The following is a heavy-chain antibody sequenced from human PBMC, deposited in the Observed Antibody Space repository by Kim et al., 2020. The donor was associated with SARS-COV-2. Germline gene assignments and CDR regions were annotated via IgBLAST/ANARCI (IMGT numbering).Heavy chain of an antibody. CDR1: GYTFTSYA. V-gene: IGHV7-4-1*02. Sequence: ASVKVSCKASGYTFTSYAMNWVRQAPGQGLEWMGWINTNTGNPTYAQGFTGRFVFSLDTSVNTAYLQISSLKAEDTAVYYCARDHYDYIWGSYRYGFDYWGQGTLVTVSS. CDR3: ARDHYDYIWGSYRYGFDY. D-gene: IGHD3-16*02. CDR2: INTNTGNP. J-gene: IGHJ4*02.